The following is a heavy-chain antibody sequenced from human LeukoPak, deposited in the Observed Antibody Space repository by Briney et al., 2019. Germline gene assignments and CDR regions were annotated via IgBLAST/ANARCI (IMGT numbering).Heavy chain of an antibody. CDR1: GGSISSSNW. Sequence: KSSGTLSLTCAVSGGSISSSNWWSWVRQPPGKGLEWIGEIYHSGSTNYNPSLKSRVTISVDKSKNQFSLKLSSVTAADTAVYYCARASYGSGSLLQYWGQGTLVTVSS. V-gene: IGHV4-4*02. CDR3: ARASYGSGSLLQY. CDR2: IYHSGST. D-gene: IGHD3-10*01. J-gene: IGHJ4*02.